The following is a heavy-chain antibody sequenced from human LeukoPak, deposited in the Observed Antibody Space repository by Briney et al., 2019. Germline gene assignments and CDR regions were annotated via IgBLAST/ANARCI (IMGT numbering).Heavy chain of an antibody. CDR1: GFTVSSNY. CDR2: IYGGGNI. D-gene: IGHD5-24*01. J-gene: IGHJ4*02. Sequence: GGSLRLSCAASGFTVSSNYMNWVRQAPGKGLEWVSVIYGGGNIYYADSVKGRFTISRDNSKNTLYLQMNSLRAEDTAVYYCARGAGYNYPYYFDYWGQRTLVTVSS. CDR3: ARGAGYNYPYYFDY. V-gene: IGHV3-53*01.